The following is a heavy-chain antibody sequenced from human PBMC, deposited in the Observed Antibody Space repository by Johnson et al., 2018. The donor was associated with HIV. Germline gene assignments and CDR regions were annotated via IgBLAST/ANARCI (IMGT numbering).Heavy chain of an antibody. D-gene: IGHD6-13*01. J-gene: IGHJ3*02. CDR1: GFTFSSYA. V-gene: IGHV3-30*04. CDR3: ARDQAYRSSWAFSFDI. Sequence: MQLVESGGGVVQPGRSLRLSCAASGFTFSSYAMYWVRQAPGKGLEWVAVISYDGSNKYYADSVKGRFTISRDNSKNTVFLQMNSLRSDDTAVYFCARDQAYRSSWAFSFDIWGQGTMVTVSS. CDR2: ISYDGSNK.